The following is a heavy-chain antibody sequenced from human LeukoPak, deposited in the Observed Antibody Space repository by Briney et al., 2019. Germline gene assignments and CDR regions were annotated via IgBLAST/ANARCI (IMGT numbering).Heavy chain of an antibody. Sequence: GGSLRLSCAASGFTFSSYATHWVRQAPGKGLEWVAVISYDGSNKYYADSVKGRFTISRDNFKNTLYLQMNSLRAEDTAVYYCARTRVTTGHYYYGMDVWGQGTTVTVSS. D-gene: IGHD4-17*01. CDR2: ISYDGSNK. J-gene: IGHJ6*02. V-gene: IGHV3-30-3*01. CDR1: GFTFSSYA. CDR3: ARTRVTTGHYYYGMDV.